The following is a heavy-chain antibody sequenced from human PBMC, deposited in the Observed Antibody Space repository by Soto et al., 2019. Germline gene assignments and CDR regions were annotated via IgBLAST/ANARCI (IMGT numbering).Heavy chain of an antibody. J-gene: IGHJ4*02. D-gene: IGHD5-12*01. CDR1: GLPISLPGYY. CDR2: IYYSGST. V-gene: IGHV4-31*03. CDR3: ARGRGIVATINRSLLFDY. Sequence: SENLSLTFTVSGLPISLPGYYWRWIPQHPGKGLEWIGYIYYSGSTYYNPSLKSRVTISVDTSKNQFSLKLSSVTAADTAVYYCARGRGIVATINRSLLFDYWGQG.